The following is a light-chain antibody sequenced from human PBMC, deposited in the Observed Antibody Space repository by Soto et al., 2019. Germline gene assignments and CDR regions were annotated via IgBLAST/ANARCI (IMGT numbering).Light chain of an antibody. CDR3: QPYNNWLLT. CDR1: QSVSSN. J-gene: IGKJ4*01. V-gene: IGKV3-15*01. CDR2: GAS. Sequence: EIVMTQSPATLSVSPAERATLSCRASQSVSSNLAWYQQKPGQAPRLLIYGASTRATGIPARFSGSGSGTEFTLTISSLQSEDFAVYYCQPYNNWLLTFGGGTKVEIK.